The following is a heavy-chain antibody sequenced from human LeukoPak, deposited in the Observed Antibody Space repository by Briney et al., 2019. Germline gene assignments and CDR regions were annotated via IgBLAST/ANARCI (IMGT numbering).Heavy chain of an antibody. CDR3: ARNSYYYDTSPLDY. CDR2: INPSGGST. CDR1: GYTFTRYD. D-gene: IGHD3-22*01. J-gene: IGHJ4*02. V-gene: IGHV1-46*01. Sequence: AASVTVSCTASGYTFTRYDMHWVRQAPGQGLEWMGIINPSGGSTSYAQKFQGRVTMTRDTSTSTVYMELSSLRSEDTAVYYCARNSYYYDTSPLDYWGQGTLVTVSS.